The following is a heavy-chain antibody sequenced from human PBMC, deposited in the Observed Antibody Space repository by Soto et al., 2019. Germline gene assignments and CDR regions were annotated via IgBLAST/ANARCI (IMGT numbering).Heavy chain of an antibody. V-gene: IGHV3-23*01. D-gene: IGHD2-21*02. Sequence: EVQLLESGGGLVQPGGSLRLSCAASGFTFGNFGMNWVRQAPGKGREWVSGISGGGGSTYYADSVKGRFTISRDPSKHTIFLEMNSLRAEDTAVYYCAKGFIVVVTVIRPDDAFDVWGQGKLVTVSS. CDR3: AKGFIVVVTVIRPDDAFDV. CDR2: ISGGGGST. CDR1: GFTFGNFG. J-gene: IGHJ3*01.